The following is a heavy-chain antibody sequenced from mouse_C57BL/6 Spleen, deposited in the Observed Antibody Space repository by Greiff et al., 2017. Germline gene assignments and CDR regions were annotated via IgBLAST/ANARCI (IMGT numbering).Heavy chain of an antibody. D-gene: IGHD2-4*01. Sequence: QVQLQQSGAELVRPGASVTLSCKASGYTFTDYEMHWVKQTPVHGLEWIGAIAPETGGTAYNQKFKGKAILTADKSSSTAYMELRSLTSEDSAVYYCTRSEDYGRGWYFDVWGTGTTVTVSS. CDR1: GYTFTDYE. CDR2: IAPETGGT. J-gene: IGHJ1*03. CDR3: TRSEDYGRGWYFDV. V-gene: IGHV1-15*01.